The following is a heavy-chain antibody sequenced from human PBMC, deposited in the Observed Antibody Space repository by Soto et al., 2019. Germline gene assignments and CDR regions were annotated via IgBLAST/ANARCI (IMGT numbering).Heavy chain of an antibody. J-gene: IGHJ5*02. CDR3: VGGWFDP. CDR2: VDYTGSP. Sequence: QLQLQESGPGLVKPSETLSLICTVSGGSISSSSDYWGWIRQPPGKGLEWIGSVDYTGSPYYNPALKSRVTISGDPSKNQFCLKLSSVIAADPAVYYCVGGWFDPWGRGTLVTVSS. V-gene: IGHV4-39*01. CDR1: GGSISSSSDY.